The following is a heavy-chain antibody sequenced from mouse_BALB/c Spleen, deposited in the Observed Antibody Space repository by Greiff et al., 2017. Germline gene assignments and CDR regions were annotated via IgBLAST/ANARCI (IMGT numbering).Heavy chain of an antibody. CDR3: ARSGGLRDAMDY. Sequence: DVKLVESGGGLVQPGGSRKLSCAASGFTFSSFGMHWVRQAPEKGLEWVAYISSGSSTIYYADTVKGRFTISRDNPKNTLFLQMTSLRSEDTAMYYCARSGGLRDAMDYWGQGTSVTVSS. CDR2: ISSGSSTI. CDR1: GFTFSSFG. V-gene: IGHV5-17*02. J-gene: IGHJ4*01. D-gene: IGHD2-4*01.